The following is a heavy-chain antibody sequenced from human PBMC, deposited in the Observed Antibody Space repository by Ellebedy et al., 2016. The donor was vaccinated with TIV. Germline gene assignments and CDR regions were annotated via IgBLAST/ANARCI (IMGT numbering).Heavy chain of an antibody. Sequence: GESLKISXAAPGFTVTTNYMSWVRQAPGKGLEWVANIKQDGSDKYYVDSVKGRFTISRDNAKNSLYLQMNGLRAEDTAVYYCARDCSGGSCYYWGQGTLVTVSS. CDR3: ARDCSGGSCYY. J-gene: IGHJ4*02. D-gene: IGHD2-15*01. CDR1: GFTVTTNY. CDR2: IKQDGSDK. V-gene: IGHV3-7*04.